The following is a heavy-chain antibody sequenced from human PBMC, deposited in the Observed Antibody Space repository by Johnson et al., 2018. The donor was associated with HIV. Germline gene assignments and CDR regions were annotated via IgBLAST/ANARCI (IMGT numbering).Heavy chain of an antibody. CDR1: GFTFDDYA. D-gene: IGHD6-19*01. V-gene: IGHV3-9*01. Sequence: VQLVESGGGLVQPGRSLRLSCAGSGFTFDDYAMHWVRQAPGKGLEWVSGISWNSGSIGYADSVKGRFTISRDNAKNSLYLQMNTLRNEDTALYYCARASGYSSGGEESRVDGFDIWGQGTVVIVSS. CDR3: ARASGYSSGGEESRVDGFDI. CDR2: ISWNSGSI. J-gene: IGHJ3*02.